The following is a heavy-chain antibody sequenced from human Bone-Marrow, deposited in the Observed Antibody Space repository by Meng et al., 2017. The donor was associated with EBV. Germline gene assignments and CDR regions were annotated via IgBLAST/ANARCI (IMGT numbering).Heavy chain of an antibody. Sequence: QVQLVQSGAEVKKPGASVNVSCKASGYTFTSYHINWVRQATGQGLEWMGRMNPYSGNTDYAPNFQGRVTMTGDTSISTAYMELSSLESEDTAVYYCARGVTYDSSGYRDYWGQGTLVTVSS. D-gene: IGHD3-22*01. V-gene: IGHV1-8*01. CDR1: GYTFTSYH. CDR2: MNPYSGNT. CDR3: ARGVTYDSSGYRDY. J-gene: IGHJ4*02.